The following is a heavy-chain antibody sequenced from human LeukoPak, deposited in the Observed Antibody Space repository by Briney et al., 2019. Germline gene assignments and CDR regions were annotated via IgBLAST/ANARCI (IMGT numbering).Heavy chain of an antibody. D-gene: IGHD4-17*01. J-gene: IGHJ4*02. Sequence: ASVKVSCKTSGYTFTTYGITWVRQAPGQGLEWMGWISPYNGNTSYAQKFQARVTMTTDTSTSTAYMELSSLRSEDTAVYYCARVGIGVDYGDYVSNYWGQGTLVTVSS. V-gene: IGHV1-18*01. CDR1: GYTFTTYG. CDR3: ARVGIGVDYGDYVSNY. CDR2: ISPYNGNT.